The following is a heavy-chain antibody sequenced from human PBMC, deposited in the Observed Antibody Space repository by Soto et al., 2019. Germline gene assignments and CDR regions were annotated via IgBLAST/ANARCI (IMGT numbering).Heavy chain of an antibody. CDR2: ISSSGDRT. D-gene: IGHD1-1*01. J-gene: IGHJ4*02. CDR3: VRETAYYFDY. CDR1: GFTFSGYY. V-gene: IGHV3-11*05. Sequence: QVQLVESGGGLVKPGGSLRLSCAASGFTFSGYYMSWIRQAPGKGLECISYISSSGDRTKYADSVKGRFTISRDNAKKLLYLQMNSLRAEDTAVYYCVRETAYYFDYWGQGTLVTVSS.